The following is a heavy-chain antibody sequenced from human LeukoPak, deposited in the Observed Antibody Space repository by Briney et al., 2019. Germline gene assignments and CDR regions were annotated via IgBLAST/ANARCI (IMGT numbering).Heavy chain of an antibody. CDR3: ARDGGSGWSYFDY. CDR2: ISSSSSTI. D-gene: IGHD6-19*01. J-gene: IGHJ4*02. V-gene: IGHV3-48*01. Sequence: GGSLRLSCAASGFTFSSYSMNWVRQAPGKGLEWVSYISSSSSTIYYADSVKGRFTISRDNAKNSLYLQMNSLRAEDTAVYYCARDGGSGWSYFDYWGQGTLVTVS. CDR1: GFTFSSYS.